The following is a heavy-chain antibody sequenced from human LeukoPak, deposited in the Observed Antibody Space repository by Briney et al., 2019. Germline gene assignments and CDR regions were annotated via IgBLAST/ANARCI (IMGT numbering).Heavy chain of an antibody. V-gene: IGHV4-39*07. CDR3: ARGFVAVAGVTFDY. CDR1: GGSISSGSYY. CDR2: INHSGST. Sequence: SQTLSLTCTVSGGSISSGSYYWSWIRQPPGKGLEWSVEINHSGSTNYNPSLNSRVTISVYTSKNQFSLKLSSVTAADTAEYYCARGFVAVAGVTFDYWGQGTLVTVSS. J-gene: IGHJ4*02. D-gene: IGHD6-19*01.